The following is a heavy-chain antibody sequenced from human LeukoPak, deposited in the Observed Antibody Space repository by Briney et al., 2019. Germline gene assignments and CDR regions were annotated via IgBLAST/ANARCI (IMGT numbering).Heavy chain of an antibody. Sequence: SETLSLTCTVSGGSMSNFYWSWIRQPPGKGLEWIGNIYYSGSTNYNPSLKSRVTISVDTSKNQFSLKLSSVTAADTAVYYCARGLHYYDSSVDFDYWGQGTLVTVSS. V-gene: IGHV4-59*12. CDR3: ARGLHYYDSSVDFDY. D-gene: IGHD3-22*01. CDR1: GGSMSNFY. J-gene: IGHJ4*02. CDR2: IYYSGST.